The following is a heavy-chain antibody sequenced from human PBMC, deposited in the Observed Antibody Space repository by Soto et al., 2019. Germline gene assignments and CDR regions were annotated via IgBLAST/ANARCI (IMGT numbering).Heavy chain of an antibody. CDR2: ISSSSSYI. J-gene: IGHJ6*02. Sequence: EVQLVESGGGLVKPGGSLRLSCAASGFTFSSYSMNWVRQAPGKGLEWVSSISSSSSYIYYADSVKGRFTISRDNAKNTLQLQMSWMRAEVTAVYSCGREVVVVPAAMRHYYDGMDVWGQGTTVTVS. CDR1: GFTFSSYS. CDR3: GREVVVVPAAMRHYYDGMDV. D-gene: IGHD2-2*01. V-gene: IGHV3-21*01.